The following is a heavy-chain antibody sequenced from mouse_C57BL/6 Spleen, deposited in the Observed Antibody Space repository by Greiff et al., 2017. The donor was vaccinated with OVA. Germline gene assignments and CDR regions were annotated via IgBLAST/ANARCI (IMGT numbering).Heavy chain of an antibody. CDR3: ARGGVWSDY. V-gene: IGHV1-54*01. Sequence: QVQLQQSGAELVRPGTSVKVSCKASGYAFTNYLIEWVKQRPGQGLEWIGVINPGSGGTNYNEKFKGKATLTADKSSSTAYMQLSSLTSEDSAVYFCARGGVWSDYWGQGTTLTVSS. CDR2: INPGSGGT. J-gene: IGHJ2*01. CDR1: GYAFTNYL. D-gene: IGHD2-10*02.